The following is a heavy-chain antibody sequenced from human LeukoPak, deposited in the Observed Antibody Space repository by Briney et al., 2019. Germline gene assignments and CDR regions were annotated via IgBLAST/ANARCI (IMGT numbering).Heavy chain of an antibody. J-gene: IGHJ4*02. CDR3: ARFTRRYSGDY. V-gene: IGHV3-53*01. D-gene: IGHD1-26*01. CDR2: IHTSGDT. CDR1: GLTGSHNY. Sequence: PGGSLRLSCAASGLTGSHNYVSWVRQAPGKGLEWVSAIHTSGDTCYADSVKGRFTISRDTSKNTLYLQINSLRVEDTAVYFCARFTRRYSGDYWGQGALVSVSS.